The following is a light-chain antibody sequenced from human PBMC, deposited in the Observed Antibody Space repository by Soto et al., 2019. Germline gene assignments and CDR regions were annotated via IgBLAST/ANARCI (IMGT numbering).Light chain of an antibody. J-gene: IGKJ4*01. CDR1: QSVSSSY. Sequence: EIVLTQSPGTLSLSPGERATLSCRAGQSVSSSYLAWYQQKPGQAPRLLIYGASSRATGIPDRFRGSGSGTDFTLTISRLDPEDFAVYYCQQYDRSPLTFGGGTKVEIK. CDR3: QQYDRSPLT. V-gene: IGKV3-20*01. CDR2: GAS.